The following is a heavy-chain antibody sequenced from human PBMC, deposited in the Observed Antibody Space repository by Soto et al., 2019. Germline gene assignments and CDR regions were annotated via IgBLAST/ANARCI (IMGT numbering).Heavy chain of an antibody. CDR1: GQSFSGHS. D-gene: IGHD1-1*01. J-gene: IGHJ4*02. V-gene: IGHV4-34*01. CDR2: INESGST. CDR3: ARGSGIVALPGELEDVKYDY. Sequence: QVQLQQWGAGLVKPSETLSLSCAVYGQSFSGHSWAWIRQPPGKGLEWIGEINESGSTYYNPSLKSRFTISTDTSKNQCSLKLSSVRAADTAAYFCARGSGIVALPGELEDVKYDYWGQGTLVNVSS.